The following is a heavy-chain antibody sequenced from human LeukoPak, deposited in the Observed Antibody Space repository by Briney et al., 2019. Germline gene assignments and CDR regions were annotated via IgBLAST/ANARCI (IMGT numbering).Heavy chain of an antibody. CDR3: ARQSWVRGYVPWFDP. V-gene: IGHV4-39*01. Sequence: SETLSLTCTVSGGSISSSSYYWGWIRQPPGKGLEWIGSIYYSGSTYYNPSLKSRVTISVDTSKNQFSLKLSSVTAADTAVYYCARQSWVRGYVPWFDPWGQGTLVTVSS. CDR2: IYYSGST. CDR1: GGSISSSSYY. D-gene: IGHD3-10*01. J-gene: IGHJ5*02.